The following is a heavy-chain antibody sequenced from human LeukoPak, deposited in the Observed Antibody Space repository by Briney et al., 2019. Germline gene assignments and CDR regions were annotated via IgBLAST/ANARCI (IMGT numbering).Heavy chain of an antibody. CDR2: ISSSSSTI. V-gene: IGHV3-48*02. D-gene: IGHD3-16*02. J-gene: IGHJ4*02. CDR3: ARDKSPYDYVWGSYRPVDY. Sequence: PGGSLRLFCAASGFTFSSYSMKWVRQAPGKGLEWVSYISSSSSTIYYADSVKGRFTISRDNAKNSLYLQMNSLRDEDTAVYYCARDKSPYDYVWGSYRPVDYWGQGTLVTVSS. CDR1: GFTFSSYS.